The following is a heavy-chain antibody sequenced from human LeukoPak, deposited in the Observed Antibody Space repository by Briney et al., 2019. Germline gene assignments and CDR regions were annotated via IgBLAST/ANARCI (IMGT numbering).Heavy chain of an antibody. CDR3: ARDRRGEKDFDV. V-gene: IGHV3-53*04. CDR2: IYADGYT. J-gene: IGHJ3*01. Sequence: GGSLRLSCAASGISVSNDYMSWVRQAPGKGLEWVSAIYADGYTRDAASVKGRFSISRHNSKNTVYLQMDNLRPEDTVVYYCARDRRGEKDFDVWGPGTMVTVSS. CDR1: GISVSNDY.